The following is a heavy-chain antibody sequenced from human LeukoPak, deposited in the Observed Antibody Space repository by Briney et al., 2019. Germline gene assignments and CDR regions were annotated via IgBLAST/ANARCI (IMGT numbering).Heavy chain of an antibody. CDR3: ARAHDGDTYDFWSGPTTHYYMDV. J-gene: IGHJ6*03. V-gene: IGHV4-4*02. CDR2: IFFTGTT. CDR1: GASISSNNW. D-gene: IGHD3-3*01. Sequence: SGTLSLTCAVSGASISSNNWWSWVRQPPGKGLEWIGEIFFTGTTTYNPSLKSRVSMSLDKSKNQFSLNLTSVTAADTAVYYCARAHDGDTYDFWSGPTTHYYMDVWGKGITVTVSS.